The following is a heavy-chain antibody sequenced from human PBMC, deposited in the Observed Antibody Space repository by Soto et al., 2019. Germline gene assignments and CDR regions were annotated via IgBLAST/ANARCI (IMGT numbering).Heavy chain of an antibody. J-gene: IGHJ3*02. D-gene: IGHD5-18*01. CDR1: GFTFSSYA. V-gene: IGHV3-23*01. CDR2: ISGSGGST. CDR3: AKGDRSGYSYGYGAFDI. Sequence: GGSLRLSCAASGFTFSSYAMSWVRQAPGKGLEWVSAISGSGGSTYYADSVKGRFTISRDNSKNTLYLQMNSLRAEDTAVYYCAKGDRSGYSYGYGAFDIWGKGTMVTVSS.